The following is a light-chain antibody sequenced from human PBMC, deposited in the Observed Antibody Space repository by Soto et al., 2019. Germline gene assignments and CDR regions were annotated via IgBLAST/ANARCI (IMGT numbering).Light chain of an antibody. V-gene: IGLV1-44*01. J-gene: IGLJ2*01. CDR3: AVWDDSLNGVV. CDR1: ISNIGSNS. CDR2: RNN. Sequence: QAVLTQPPSASGAPVQRVTVSFSGSISNIGSNSVNWYHQLPGTAAKVPIYRNNQRPSGVLDRFSGSKSGTSASLAISGLQSEDEADYHCAVWDDSLNGVVFGGGTKVPVL.